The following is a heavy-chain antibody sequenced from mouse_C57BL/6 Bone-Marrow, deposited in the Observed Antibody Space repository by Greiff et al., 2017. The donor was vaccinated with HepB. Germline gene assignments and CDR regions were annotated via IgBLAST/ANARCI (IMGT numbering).Heavy chain of an antibody. D-gene: IGHD2-4*01. CDR2: IYPRSGNT. J-gene: IGHJ4*01. CDR3: ARCLITTLYYYAMDY. V-gene: IGHV1-81*01. CDR1: GYTFTSYG. Sequence: QVQLKESGAELARPGASVKLSCKASGYTFTSYGISWVKQRTGQGLEWIGEIYPRSGNTYYNEKFKGKATLTADKSSSTAYMELRSLTSEDSAVYFCARCLITTLYYYAMDYWGQGTSVTVSS.